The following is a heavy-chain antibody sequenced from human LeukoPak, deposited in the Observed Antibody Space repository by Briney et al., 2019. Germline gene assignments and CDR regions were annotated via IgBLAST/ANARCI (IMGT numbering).Heavy chain of an antibody. D-gene: IGHD3-22*01. V-gene: IGHV3-21*01. Sequence: GGSLRLSCAASGFTFSSYSMNWVRQAPGKGLEWVSSISSSSSYIYYADSVKGRFTISRDNSKNTLYLQMNSLTAEDTAVYYCARPKGMIWDAFAIWGQGTMVTVSS. CDR1: GFTFSSYS. CDR2: ISSSSSYI. CDR3: ARPKGMIWDAFAI. J-gene: IGHJ3*02.